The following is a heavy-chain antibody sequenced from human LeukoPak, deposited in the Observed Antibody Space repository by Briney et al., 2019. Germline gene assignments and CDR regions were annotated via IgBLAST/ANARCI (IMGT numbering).Heavy chain of an antibody. D-gene: IGHD6-19*01. CDR2: ISSSSSYI. J-gene: IGHJ4*02. CDR1: GFTSSSYG. CDR3: ARDPPTITLAGNGNDY. Sequence: GGSLRLSCAASGFTSSSYGMNWVRQAPGKGLEWVAYISSSSSYIYYADSVKGRFTISRDNAKKSLYLQMNSLRAEDTAVYYCARDPPTITLAGNGNDYWGQGTLVTVSS. V-gene: IGHV3-21*01.